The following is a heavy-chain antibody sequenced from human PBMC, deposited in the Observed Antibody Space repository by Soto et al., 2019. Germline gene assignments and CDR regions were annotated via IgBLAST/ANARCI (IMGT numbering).Heavy chain of an antibody. CDR2: IYPGDSDT. J-gene: IGHJ6*02. V-gene: IGHV5-51*01. CDR3: ARSSGLLRTHYYYCCMDV. CDR1: GYSFTSYW. Sequence: PGESLKISCKGSGYSFTSYWIGWVRQMPGKGLEWMGIIYPGDSDTRYSPSFQGQVTISADKSISTAYLQWSSLKASDTAMYYCARSSGLLRTHYYYCCMDVWGQGTTVTVSS. D-gene: IGHD3-10*01.